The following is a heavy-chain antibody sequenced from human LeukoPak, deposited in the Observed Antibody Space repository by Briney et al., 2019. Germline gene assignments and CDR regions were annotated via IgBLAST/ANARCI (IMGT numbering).Heavy chain of an antibody. CDR1: GGSFSGYY. D-gene: IGHD6-25*01. Sequence: SETLSLTCAVYGGSFSGYYWSWIRQPPGKGLEWIGEINHSGSTNYNPSLKSRVTMSIDTSKNHFSLNLSSVTAADTAVYFCARDLQISARYWYFNLWGRGTQVTVSS. CDR3: ARDLQISARYWYFNL. V-gene: IGHV4-34*01. CDR2: INHSGST. J-gene: IGHJ2*01.